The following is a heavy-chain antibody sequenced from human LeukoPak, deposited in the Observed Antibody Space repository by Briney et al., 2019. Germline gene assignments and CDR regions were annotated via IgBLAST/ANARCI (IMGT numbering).Heavy chain of an antibody. J-gene: IGHJ4*02. D-gene: IGHD1-1*01. CDR3: ATMGLEPLPYYFDY. CDR1: GFTFSRYW. Sequence: GGSLGLSCAASGFTFSRYWMSWVRQAPGKGLEWVANIKQDGSERYHVDSVRGRFTISRDNAKNSLFLQMNSLRAEDTAVYYCATMGLEPLPYYFDYWGQGTLVTVSS. V-gene: IGHV3-7*01. CDR2: IKQDGSER.